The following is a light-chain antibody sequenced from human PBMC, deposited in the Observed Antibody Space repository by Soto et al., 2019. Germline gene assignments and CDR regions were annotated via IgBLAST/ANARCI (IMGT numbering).Light chain of an antibody. Sequence: EIVLTQSPGTLSLSPGERATLSCRASQSVGNNYLAWYQQKPGQAPRRLIHDASIRATGIPDRFSGSGSGTDFTLTISRLEPEDFAVYYCQQCASPPITFGQGTRL. V-gene: IGKV3-20*01. CDR2: DAS. J-gene: IGKJ5*01. CDR1: QSVGNNY. CDR3: QQCASPPIT.